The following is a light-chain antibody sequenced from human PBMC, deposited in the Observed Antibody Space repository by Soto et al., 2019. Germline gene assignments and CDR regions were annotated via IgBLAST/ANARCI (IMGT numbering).Light chain of an antibody. J-gene: IGKJ3*01. CDR1: QSVSTY. CDR3: QQYGRSPST. CDR2: DAS. Sequence: VLTQPPAPLSLSPGERATLSCRASQSVSTYLAWFQQKPGQAPRLLMYDASTRATGIPDRFSGSGSGTDFTLTISRLEPEDFAVYYCQQYGRSPSTFGPGTKVDI. V-gene: IGKV3-20*01.